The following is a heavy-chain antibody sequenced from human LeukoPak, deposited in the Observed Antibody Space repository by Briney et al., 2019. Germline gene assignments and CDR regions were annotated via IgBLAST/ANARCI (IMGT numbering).Heavy chain of an antibody. Sequence: GRSLRLSCSASGVSLSNYAMHWVRRPPGRGLEWVAVISFDGTNKYYGDSVEGRFSVSRDNSKNTLYLQMNSLRPDDTAMYYCATDYGDYEPIDYWGQGTLVTVSS. CDR3: ATDYGDYEPIDY. V-gene: IGHV3-30*04. J-gene: IGHJ4*02. CDR2: ISFDGTNK. D-gene: IGHD4-17*01. CDR1: GVSLSNYA.